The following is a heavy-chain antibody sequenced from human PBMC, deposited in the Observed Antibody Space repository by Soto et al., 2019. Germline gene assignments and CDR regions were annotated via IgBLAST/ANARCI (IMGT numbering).Heavy chain of an antibody. J-gene: IGHJ4*02. V-gene: IGHV3-53*01. CDR1: GFTVSNNY. CDR2: IYSGGYT. CDR3: GSGGGGGGY. D-gene: IGHD3-10*01. Sequence: EVQLVESGGGLIQPGGSLRLSCAVSGFTVSNNYMSWVRQAPGKGLEGVSVIYSGGYTAYGDSVKGRFTISRDNSKNTIKLQKNSRRAGDTAGYYGGSGGGGGGYWGQGTLVTVSS.